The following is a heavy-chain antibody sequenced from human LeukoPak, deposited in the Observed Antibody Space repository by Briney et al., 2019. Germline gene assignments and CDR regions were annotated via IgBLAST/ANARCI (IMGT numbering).Heavy chain of an antibody. CDR3: ARIRRGRSGYFDWLFDGDNLFDP. Sequence: ASVKVSCKASGYTFTSYGMSWVRQAPGQGLEWMGWISAYNGNTNYAQKLQGRVTMTTDTSTSTAYMELRSLRSDDTAVYYCARIRRGRSGYFDWLFDGDNLFDPWGQGTLVTVSS. CDR1: GYTFTSYG. J-gene: IGHJ5*02. CDR2: ISAYNGNT. V-gene: IGHV1-18*01. D-gene: IGHD3-9*01.